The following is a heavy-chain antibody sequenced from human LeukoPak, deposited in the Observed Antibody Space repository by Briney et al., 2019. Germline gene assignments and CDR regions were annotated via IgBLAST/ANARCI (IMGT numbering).Heavy chain of an antibody. Sequence: GGSLRLSCAASGLMFTRSGMHWVRQAPDKGLEWLTFIQTDGSSIYYANSVKGRFTISRDNAKNSLYLQMNSLRAEDTAVYYCARVGPWFTPDYYYYYMDVWGKGTPVTVSS. D-gene: IGHD3-10*01. CDR2: IQTDGSSI. CDR3: ARVGPWFTPDYYYYYMDV. CDR1: GLMFTRSG. J-gene: IGHJ6*03. V-gene: IGHV3-30*02.